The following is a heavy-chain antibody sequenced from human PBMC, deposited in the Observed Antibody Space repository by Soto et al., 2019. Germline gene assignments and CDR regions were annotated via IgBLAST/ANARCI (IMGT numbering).Heavy chain of an antibody. CDR3: ARDRGYYYGSGSFDY. D-gene: IGHD3-10*01. CDR1: GYTFTSYG. Sequence: QVQLVQSGAEVKKPGASVKVSCKASGYTFTSYGISWVRQAPGQGLEWMGWISAYNGNTNYAQKLQGRVTMATDTPTSTAYRELRSLSSDDTAVYYCARDRGYYYGSGSFDYWGQGTLVTVSS. V-gene: IGHV1-18*01. CDR2: ISAYNGNT. J-gene: IGHJ4*02.